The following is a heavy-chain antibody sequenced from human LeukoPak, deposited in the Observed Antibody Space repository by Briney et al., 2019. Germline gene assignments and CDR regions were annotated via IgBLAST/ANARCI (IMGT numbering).Heavy chain of an antibody. CDR2: ISGSGGST. CDR3: AKDPYYDFWSGPQWYFDL. CDR1: GFTFSSYA. D-gene: IGHD3-3*01. Sequence: GGSLRLSCAASGFTFSSYAMSWVRQAPGKGLEWVSAISGSGGSTYYADSVKGRFTISRDNSKNTLYLQMNSLRAEDTAVYYCAKDPYYDFWSGPQWYFDLWGRGTLVTVSS. J-gene: IGHJ2*01. V-gene: IGHV3-23*01.